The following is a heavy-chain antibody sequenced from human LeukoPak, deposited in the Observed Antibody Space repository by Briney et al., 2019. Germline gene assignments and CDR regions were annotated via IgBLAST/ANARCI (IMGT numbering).Heavy chain of an antibody. CDR3: AQDSSSWYLLDY. Sequence: GGSLRLSCAASGFTFSSYAMSWVRQAPGKGLEWVSAISGSGGSTYYADSVKGRFTISRDNSKNTLYLQMNSLRAEDAAVYYCAQDSSSWYLLDYWGQGTLVTVSS. CDR1: GFTFSSYA. J-gene: IGHJ4*02. CDR2: ISGSGGST. V-gene: IGHV3-23*01. D-gene: IGHD6-13*01.